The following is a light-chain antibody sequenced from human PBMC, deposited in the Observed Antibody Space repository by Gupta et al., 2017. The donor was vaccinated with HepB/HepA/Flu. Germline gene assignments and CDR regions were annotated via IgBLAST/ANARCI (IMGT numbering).Light chain of an antibody. V-gene: IGKV3-15*01. CDR3: QQYNTRPLLT. CDR2: GAS. Sequence: EIVMPKSPATLSVSPGERATLSCRASQSVSSSLAWYQQKPGQAPRLLIYGASTRATGIPARCSGSGSGTEFTLIISSLQSEDFAVYYCQQYNTRPLLTFGGGTKVEIK. J-gene: IGKJ4*02. CDR1: QSVSSS.